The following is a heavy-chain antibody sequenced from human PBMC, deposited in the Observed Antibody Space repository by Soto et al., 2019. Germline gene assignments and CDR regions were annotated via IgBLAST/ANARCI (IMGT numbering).Heavy chain of an antibody. CDR2: INHSGST. CDR3: ARGKPIHLFLWCPAYYYVIAV. J-gene: IGHJ6*02. D-gene: IGHD2-8*01. V-gene: IGHV4-34*01. Sequence: SETLSLTCAVYGGSFSGYYWSWIRQPPGKGLEWIGEINHSGSTNYNPSLKSRVTISVDTSKNQFSLKLSSVTAADTAVYYCARGKPIHLFLWCPAYYYVIAVWGQRTTVTVSS. CDR1: GGSFSGYY.